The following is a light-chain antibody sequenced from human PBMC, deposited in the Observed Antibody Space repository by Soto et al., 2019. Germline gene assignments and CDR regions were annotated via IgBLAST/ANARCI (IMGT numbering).Light chain of an antibody. V-gene: IGLV2-11*01. Sequence: QSALTQPRSVSGSPGQSVTISCTGTSSDVGTYDFVSWYQQHPGKAPRLMIFDVSERPSGVPDRFSGSKSGNTASLTIYGLQAEDEADYYCCLYAVTFYVFGTGTKLTVL. J-gene: IGLJ1*01. CDR3: CLYAVTFYV. CDR2: DVS. CDR1: SSDVGTYDF.